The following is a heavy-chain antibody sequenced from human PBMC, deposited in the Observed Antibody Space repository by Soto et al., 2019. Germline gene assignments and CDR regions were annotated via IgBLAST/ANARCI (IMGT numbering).Heavy chain of an antibody. CDR2: ISSTTRTI. D-gene: IGHD3-22*01. V-gene: IGHV3-48*02. Sequence: DVQLVESGGDLLQPGGSLRLSCAASGFTFSNYAMNWVRQAPGKGLEWVSYISSTTRTIYYADSVKGRFTISRDNAKNSLSLQMHSLRDEDTALYYCARERTYYSDSGGYFSTDGFEIWGQGTMVTVSS. CDR1: GFTFSNYA. CDR3: ARERTYYSDSGGYFSTDGFEI. J-gene: IGHJ3*02.